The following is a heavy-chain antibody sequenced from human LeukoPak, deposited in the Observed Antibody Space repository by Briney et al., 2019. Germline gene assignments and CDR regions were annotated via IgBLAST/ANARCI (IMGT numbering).Heavy chain of an antibody. CDR1: GFTFSSYA. D-gene: IGHD5-12*01. Sequence: GGSLRLSCAASGFTFSSYAMSWVRQAPGKGLEWVSAFSGSGGSTYYADSVKGRFTISRDNSKNTLYLQMNSLRAEDTAVYYCANPLPSIVAQGAFDIWGQGTMVTVSS. V-gene: IGHV3-23*01. CDR3: ANPLPSIVAQGAFDI. J-gene: IGHJ3*02. CDR2: FSGSGGST.